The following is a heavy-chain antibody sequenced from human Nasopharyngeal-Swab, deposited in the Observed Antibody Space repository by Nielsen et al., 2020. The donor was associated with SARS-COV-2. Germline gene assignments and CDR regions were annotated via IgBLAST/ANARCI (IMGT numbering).Heavy chain of an antibody. V-gene: IGHV1-2*02. Sequence: ASVKVSCKASGYTFTGYYMHWVRQAPGQGLEWTGWINPNSGGTNYAQKFQGRVTMTRDTSISTAYMELSRLRSDDTAVYYCARDRTYYYGSGSHDYWGQGTLVTVSS. CDR3: ARDRTYYYGSGSHDY. D-gene: IGHD3-10*01. J-gene: IGHJ4*02. CDR2: INPNSGGT. CDR1: GYTFTGYY.